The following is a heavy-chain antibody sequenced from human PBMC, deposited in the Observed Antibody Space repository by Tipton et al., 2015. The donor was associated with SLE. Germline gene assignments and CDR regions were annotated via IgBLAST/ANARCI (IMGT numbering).Heavy chain of an antibody. CDR2: TYFRSEWYF. CDR3: SRVQGASGLGS. CDR1: GDSVSSNSAA. V-gene: IGHV6-1*01. J-gene: IGHJ4*02. Sequence: GLVKPSQTLSLTCAISGDSVSSNSAAWNWIRQSPSRGLEWLGRTYFRSEWYFDYAESLKGRLTINPDTSKNQFSLHLQSVTPEDTAMYYCSRVQGASGLGSWGQGSLVTVSS. D-gene: IGHD1-1*01.